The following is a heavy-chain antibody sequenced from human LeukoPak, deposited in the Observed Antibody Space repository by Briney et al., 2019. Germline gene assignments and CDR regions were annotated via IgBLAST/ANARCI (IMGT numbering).Heavy chain of an antibody. CDR3: TRLLVGAPTRDAFDI. CDR2: IRSKANSYAT. D-gene: IGHD1-26*01. CDR1: GFPFSGSA. Sequence: RGSLRLSCAASGFPFSGSAMHWVRQASGKGLEWVGRIRSKANSYATAYAASVKGRFTISRDDSKNTAYLQMNSLKTEDTAVYYCTRLLVGAPTRDAFDIWGQGTMVTVSS. V-gene: IGHV3-73*01. J-gene: IGHJ3*02.